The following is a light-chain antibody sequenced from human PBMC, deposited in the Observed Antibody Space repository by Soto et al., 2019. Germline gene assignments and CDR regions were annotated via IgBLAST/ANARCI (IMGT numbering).Light chain of an antibody. Sequence: DIQMTQSPSSLSASVGDTITITCRAGQTPKNYVNWYQHKPGKAPKLLIYKASTLKSGVPSRFSGSGSGTEFTLTISSLQPDDFATYYCQHYNSYSEAFGQGTKVDIK. V-gene: IGKV1-5*03. CDR3: QHYNSYSEA. CDR1: QTPKNY. CDR2: KAS. J-gene: IGKJ1*01.